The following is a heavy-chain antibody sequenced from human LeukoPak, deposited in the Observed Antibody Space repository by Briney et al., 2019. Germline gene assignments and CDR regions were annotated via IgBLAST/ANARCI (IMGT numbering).Heavy chain of an antibody. D-gene: IGHD6-13*01. CDR1: GFTVSSNY. V-gene: IGHV3-53*01. CDR2: IYSGGST. CDR3: ARVIGYSSSWYWFDP. Sequence: GGSLRLSCAASGFTVSSNYMSWVRQAPGKGLEWVSVIYSGGSTYYADSVKGRFTISRDNSKNTLYLQMNSLRAEDTAVYYCARVIGYSSSWYWFDPWGQGTLVTVSS. J-gene: IGHJ5*02.